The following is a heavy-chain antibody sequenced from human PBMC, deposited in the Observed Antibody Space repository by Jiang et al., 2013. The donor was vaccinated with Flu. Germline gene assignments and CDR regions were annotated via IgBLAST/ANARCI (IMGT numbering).Heavy chain of an antibody. CDR2: INAGNGNT. D-gene: IGHD3-16*02. V-gene: IGHV1-3*01. CDR1: GYTFTSYA. Sequence: KASGYTFTSYAIHWVRQAPGQRLEWMGWINAGNGNTKYSQEFQGRVTMTRDTSASTAYMELSSLRSEDTAVYYCARGLFGGVIDRYYYSGLDVWGQGTTVTVSS. CDR3: ARGLFGGVIDRYYYSGLDV. J-gene: IGHJ6*02.